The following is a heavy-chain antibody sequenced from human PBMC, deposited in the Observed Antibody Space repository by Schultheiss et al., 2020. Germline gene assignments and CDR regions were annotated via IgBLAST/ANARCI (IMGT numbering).Heavy chain of an antibody. D-gene: IGHD6-19*01. Sequence: GGSLRLSCAASGFTFSNAWMNWVRQAPGKGLEWVSSISSSSSYIYYADSVKGRFTISRDNAKNSLYLQMNSLRAEDTAVYYCARAVAGSFDYWGQGTLVTVSS. CDR1: GFTFSNAW. CDR3: ARAVAGSFDY. J-gene: IGHJ4*02. V-gene: IGHV3-21*04. CDR2: ISSSSSYI.